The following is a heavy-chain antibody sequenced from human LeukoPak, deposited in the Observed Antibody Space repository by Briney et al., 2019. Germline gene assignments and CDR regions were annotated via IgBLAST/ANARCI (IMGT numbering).Heavy chain of an antibody. CDR1: GGSISSGTYY. Sequence: SETLSLTCIVSGGSISSGTYYWGWIRQPPGKGLEWIGSIYYSGSTYYNPSLKSRVTISVDTSKNQFSLKLSSVTAADTAVYYCARRAGGYYAYAFDIWGQGTMVTVSS. CDR3: ARRAGGYYAYAFDI. CDR2: IYYSGST. J-gene: IGHJ3*02. V-gene: IGHV4-39*07. D-gene: IGHD3-10*01.